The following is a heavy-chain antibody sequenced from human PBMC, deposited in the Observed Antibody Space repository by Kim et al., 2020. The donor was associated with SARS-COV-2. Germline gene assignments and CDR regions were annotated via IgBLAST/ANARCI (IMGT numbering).Heavy chain of an antibody. J-gene: IGHJ4*02. V-gene: IGHV3-21*01. CDR3: ARSTVTGTLLYYFDY. D-gene: IGHD1-7*01. CDR2: ISSSSSYI. CDR1: GFTFSSYS. Sequence: GGSLRLSCAASGFTFSSYSMNWVRQAPGKGLEWVSSISSSSSYIYYADSVKGRFTISRDNAKNSLYLQMNSLRAEDTAVYYCARSTVTGTLLYYFDYWGQGTLVTVSS.